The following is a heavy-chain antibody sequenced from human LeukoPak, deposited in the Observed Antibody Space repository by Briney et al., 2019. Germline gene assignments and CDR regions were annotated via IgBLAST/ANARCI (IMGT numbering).Heavy chain of an antibody. CDR2: TRYSGSN. CDR1: GDSISNYY. CDR3: AKWAQAQNAFHI. J-gene: IGHJ3*02. Sequence: SETLSLTCSVSGDSISNYYWNWIRQPPEKGLEWIGFTRYSGSNNYNPSLKSRVTMSVDTSKNQFSLRLSSVTAADTAAYYCAKWAQAQNAFHIWGQGTMVTVSS. D-gene: IGHD2-8*01. V-gene: IGHV4-59*01.